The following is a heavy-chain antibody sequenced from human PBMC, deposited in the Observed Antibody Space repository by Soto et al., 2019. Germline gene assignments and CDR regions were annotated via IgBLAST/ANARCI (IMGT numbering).Heavy chain of an antibody. V-gene: IGHV1-18*01. J-gene: IGHJ4*02. D-gene: IGHD6-6*01. Sequence: GASVKVSCKASGYTFTSYGISWVRQAPGQGLEWMGWISAYNGNTNYAQKLQGRVTMTTDTSTSTAYMELRSLRSDDTAVYYCARTTSIAARLGYFDYWGQGTLVTVSS. CDR3: ARTTSIAARLGYFDY. CDR2: ISAYNGNT. CDR1: GYTFTSYG.